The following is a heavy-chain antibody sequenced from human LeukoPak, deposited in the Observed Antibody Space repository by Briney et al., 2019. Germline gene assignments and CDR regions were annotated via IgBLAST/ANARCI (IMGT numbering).Heavy chain of an antibody. J-gene: IGHJ3*02. V-gene: IGHV4-59*01. Sequence: PSETLSRTGTGSSGSSSSNYWRWHGQAPGKGREGGGYIYYSARTNHNPSLKSRATISVHPPKNQFSLKLSSVTAADTAVYYCARAGGVVVPAISNAFAIWGQGTMVTVSS. CDR2: IYYSART. CDR1: SGSSSSNY. CDR3: ARAGGVVVPAISNAFAI. D-gene: IGHD2-2*01.